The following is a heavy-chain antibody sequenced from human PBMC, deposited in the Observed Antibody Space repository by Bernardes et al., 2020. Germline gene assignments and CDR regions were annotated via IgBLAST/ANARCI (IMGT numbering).Heavy chain of an antibody. Sequence: GGSLRLSCAASGFTFSDYYMSWIRQAPGKGLEWVSYISSSGSTIYYADSVKGRFTISRDNAKNSLYLQMNSLRAEDTAVYYCARDRNYYGSGSYELDYWGQGTLVTVSS. CDR1: GFTFSDYY. J-gene: IGHJ4*02. D-gene: IGHD3-10*01. CDR2: ISSSGSTI. CDR3: ARDRNYYGSGSYELDY. V-gene: IGHV3-11*01.